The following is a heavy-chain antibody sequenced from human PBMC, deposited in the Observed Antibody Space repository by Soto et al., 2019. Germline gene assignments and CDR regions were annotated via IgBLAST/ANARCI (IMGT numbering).Heavy chain of an antibody. J-gene: IGHJ4*02. CDR1: GFTFSSYW. V-gene: IGHV3-74*01. CDR2: INSDGSST. CDR3: ARRGAVAGLHY. Sequence: EVQLVESGGGLVQPGGSLRVSCAASGFTFSSYWMHWVRQAPGKGLVWVSRINSDGSSTSYADSVKGRFTISRDNAKKTLYLQMNSLRAEDTAINYCARRGAVAGLHYWGQGTLVPVSS. D-gene: IGHD6-19*01.